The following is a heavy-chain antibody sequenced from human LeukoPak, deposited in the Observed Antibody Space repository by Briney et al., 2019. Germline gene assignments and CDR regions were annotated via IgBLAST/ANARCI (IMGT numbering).Heavy chain of an antibody. V-gene: IGHV3-66*02. D-gene: IGHD2-15*01. CDR3: ATANRGYCSGGSCLDY. CDR2: IYSGGST. Sequence: GGSLRLSCAASGFTVSSNYMSWVRQAPGKGLEWVSVIYSGGSTYYADSVKGRFTISRDNSKNTLYLQMNSLRAEDTVVYYCATANRGYCSGGSCLDYWGQGTLVTVSS. CDR1: GFTVSSNY. J-gene: IGHJ4*02.